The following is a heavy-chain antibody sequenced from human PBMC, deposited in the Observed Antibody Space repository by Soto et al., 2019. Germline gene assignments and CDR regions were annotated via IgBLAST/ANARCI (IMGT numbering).Heavy chain of an antibody. CDR2: IKTRDEGETT. D-gene: IGHD2-15*01. V-gene: IGHV3-15*07. Sequence: EVQLVDSGGGLVKPGGSLRLSCEASGFSVSKAWMNWVRQAPGKGLEWVGRIKTRDEGETTNYAAPVKGRFTISREDSKNTLYLQMNSLKPEDTAVYYCTTGSVEGFWGQGTRVTVSS. CDR3: TTGSVEGF. CDR1: GFSVSKAW. J-gene: IGHJ6*02.